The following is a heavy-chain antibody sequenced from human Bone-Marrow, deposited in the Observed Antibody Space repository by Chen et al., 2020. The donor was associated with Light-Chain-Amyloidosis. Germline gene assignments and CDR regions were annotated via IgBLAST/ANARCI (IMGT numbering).Heavy chain of an antibody. D-gene: IGHD6-13*01. V-gene: IGHV3-21*01. J-gene: IGHJ6*02. Sequence: EVPLVESGGGLVKLGGSLRLSCAAPGFTFSPYAFPWVRQAPGKGLEWVSSITGGGTSINYADSVRGRFTISGDPARNSLYLHMNSLSAEDTAVYYCARSPYSTVAPHYYGMDLWGQGITVTVSS. CDR2: ITGGGTSI. CDR3: ARSPYSTVAPHYYGMDL. CDR1: GFTFSPYA.